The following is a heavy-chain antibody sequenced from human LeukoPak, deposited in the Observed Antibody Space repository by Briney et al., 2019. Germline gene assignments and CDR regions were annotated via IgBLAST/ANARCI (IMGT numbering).Heavy chain of an antibody. CDR2: ISAYNGDT. V-gene: IGHV1-18*01. J-gene: IGHJ4*02. CDR3: VRDFSNTSGFKVVVDY. Sequence: ASVKVSCKASGFTFTNYGISWVRQAPGQGLEWVGWISAYNGDTKFAQKFQGRVTMTTDTSTRTAYMELKSLRSDDTAVYYCVRDFSNTSGFKVVVDYWGQGTLVTVSS. D-gene: IGHD6-19*01. CDR1: GFTFTNYG.